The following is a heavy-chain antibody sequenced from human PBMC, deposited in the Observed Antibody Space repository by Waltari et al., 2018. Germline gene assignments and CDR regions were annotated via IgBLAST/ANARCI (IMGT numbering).Heavy chain of an antibody. D-gene: IGHD3-10*01. Sequence: QVQLQESGPGLVKPSETLSLTCTVSGGSISSYYWRWIRQPPGKGLEWIGYIYYSGSTNYNPSLKSRVTISVDTSKNQFSLKLSSVTAADTAVYYCARGLWFGELTSWGQGTLVTVSS. CDR2: IYYSGST. CDR3: ARGLWFGELTS. J-gene: IGHJ4*02. CDR1: GGSISSYY. V-gene: IGHV4-59*01.